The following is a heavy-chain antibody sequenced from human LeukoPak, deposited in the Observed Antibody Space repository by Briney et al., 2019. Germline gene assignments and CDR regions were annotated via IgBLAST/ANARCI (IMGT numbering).Heavy chain of an antibody. CDR1: GFTFSSYG. J-gene: IGHJ4*02. D-gene: IGHD3-10*01. CDR2: ISYDGSNK. CDR3: AKGRVRGVIKNGFDY. V-gene: IGHV3-30*18. Sequence: GGSLRLSCAASGFTFSSYGMHWVRQAPGKGLEWVAVISYDGSNKYYADSVKGRFTISRDNSKNTLYLQMNSLRAEDTAVYYCAKGRVRGVIKNGFDYWGQGTLVTVSS.